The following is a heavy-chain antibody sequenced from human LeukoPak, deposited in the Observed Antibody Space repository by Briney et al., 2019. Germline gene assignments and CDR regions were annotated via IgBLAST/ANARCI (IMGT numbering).Heavy chain of an antibody. CDR2: ISSSSSYI. D-gene: IGHD2/OR15-2a*01. CDR3: ARDGPGNSNLDY. J-gene: IGHJ4*02. V-gene: IGHV3-21*01. CDR1: GFTFSSYW. Sequence: PGGSLRLSCAASGFTFSSYWMNWVRQAPGKGLEWVSSISSSSSYIYYADSVKGRFTISRDNAKNSLYLQMNSLRAEDTAVYYCARDGPGNSNLDYWGQGTLVTVSS.